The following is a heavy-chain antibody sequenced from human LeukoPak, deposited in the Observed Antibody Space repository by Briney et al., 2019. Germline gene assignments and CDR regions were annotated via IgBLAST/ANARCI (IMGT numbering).Heavy chain of an antibody. CDR3: AKGRSVWLVDY. Sequence: GGSLRLSCAASGFTFSSYGVHWVRQAPGKGLEWVAVISYDGSNKYYADSVKGRFTISRDNSKNTLYLQMNSLRAEDTAVYYCAKGRSVWLVDYWGQGTLVTVSS. CDR1: GFTFSSYG. CDR2: ISYDGSNK. D-gene: IGHD6-19*01. V-gene: IGHV3-30*18. J-gene: IGHJ4*02.